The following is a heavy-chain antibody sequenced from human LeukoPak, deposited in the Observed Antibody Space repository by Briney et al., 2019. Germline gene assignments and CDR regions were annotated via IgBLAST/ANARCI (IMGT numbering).Heavy chain of an antibody. V-gene: IGHV4-39*07. CDR1: GGSISSSSYY. CDR3: ARDEKLGKDNWFDP. Sequence: PSETLSLTCTVSGGSISSSSYYWGWIRQPPGKDLEWIGSIYFSGSTNYNPSLKSRVTISVDTSKNQFSLKLSSVTAADTAVYYCARDEKLGKDNWFDPWGQGTLVTVSS. J-gene: IGHJ5*02. D-gene: IGHD7-27*01. CDR2: IYFSGST.